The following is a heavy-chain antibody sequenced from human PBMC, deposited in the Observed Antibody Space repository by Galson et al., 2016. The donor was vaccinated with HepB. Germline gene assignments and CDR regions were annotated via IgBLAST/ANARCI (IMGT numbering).Heavy chain of an antibody. V-gene: IGHV3-15*01. CDR3: TTVPDDAAGYSFDY. CDR1: GFTSTDAW. Sequence: SLRLSCAASGFTSTDAWMSWVRQAPGKGLEWVGRIKSEAYGGTADYAAPVQGRFTISRDDSKNMVFLQMNRLRAEDTAVYFCTTVPDDAAGYSFDYWGQESLVTVSS. D-gene: IGHD3-9*01. CDR2: IKSEAYGGTA. J-gene: IGHJ4*02.